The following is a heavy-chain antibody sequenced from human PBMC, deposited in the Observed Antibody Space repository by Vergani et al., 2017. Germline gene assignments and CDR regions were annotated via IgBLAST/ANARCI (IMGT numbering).Heavy chain of an antibody. CDR2: TYYRSKWYN. CDR3: ASSSSSWYGPHYYFDY. J-gene: IGHJ4*02. D-gene: IGHD6-13*01. Sequence: QVQLQQSGPGLVKPSQTLSLTCAISGDRVSSNRAAWNWIRQSPSRGLEWLGRTYYRSKWYNDYAVSVKSRITINPDTSKNQFSLQLNSVTPEDTAVYYCASSSSSWYGPHYYFDYWGQGTLVTVSS. V-gene: IGHV6-1*01. CDR1: GDRVSSNRAA.